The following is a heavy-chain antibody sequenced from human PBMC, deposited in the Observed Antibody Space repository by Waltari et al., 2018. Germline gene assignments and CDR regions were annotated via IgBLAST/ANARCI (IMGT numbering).Heavy chain of an antibody. CDR3: ARDGGYCSGGSCYFDY. V-gene: IGHV3-7*01. J-gene: IGHJ4*02. Sequence: EVQLVESGGGLVQPGGSLRLSCAASGFTFSSYWMSWVRQAPGKGLEWVANIKQDGSEKDYVDSVKGRFTISRDNAKNSLYLQMNSLRAEDTAVYYCARDGGYCSGGSCYFDYWGQGTLVTVSS. CDR1: GFTFSSYW. D-gene: IGHD2-15*01. CDR2: IKQDGSEK.